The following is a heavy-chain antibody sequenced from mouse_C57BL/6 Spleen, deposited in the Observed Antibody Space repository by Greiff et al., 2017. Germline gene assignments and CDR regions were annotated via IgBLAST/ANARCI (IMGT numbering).Heavy chain of an antibody. CDR2: IGGDGST. D-gene: IGHD2-4*01. Sequence: VQRVESGPGLVAPSQSLSITCTVSGFSLTSSGVSWVRQPPGKGLEWLGVIGGDGSTNYHSALISRLSISKDNSKSQVFLKLNSLQTDDTTTYYCARFYYDYEGWYFDVWGTGTTVTVSS. CDR1: GFSLTSSG. V-gene: IGHV2-3*01. CDR3: ARFYYDYEGWYFDV. J-gene: IGHJ1*03.